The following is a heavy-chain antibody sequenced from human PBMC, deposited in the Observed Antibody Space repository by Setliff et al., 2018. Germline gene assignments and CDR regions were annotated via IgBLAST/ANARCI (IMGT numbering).Heavy chain of an antibody. Sequence: PSETLSLTCTVYGVSLSDYYWGWVRQSPGKGLDWIGEINHSGNTNYDPSLEGRISISVDTSKRQFSLKLSSVTAADLAVYFCSRHLXXXXTYPFASLGPXXPVTVSS. J-gene: IGHJ4*01. V-gene: IGHV4-34*01. CDR3: SRHLXXXXTYPFAS. CDR2: INHSGNT. CDR1: GVSLSDYY. D-gene: IGHD1-7*01.